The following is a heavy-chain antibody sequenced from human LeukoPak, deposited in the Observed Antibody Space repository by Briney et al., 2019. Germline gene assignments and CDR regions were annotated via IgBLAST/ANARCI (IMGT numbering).Heavy chain of an antibody. V-gene: IGHV3-30*02. Sequence: PGGSLRLSCAASGFTFSNYGMHWVRQAPGKGLDWVAFIHYDGSNKYYADSVKGRFTISRDDSKNTLYLQMNSLRAEDTAVYYCAKAASKRTDHGDYAFYYYMDVWGKGTTVTISS. D-gene: IGHD4-17*01. CDR2: IHYDGSNK. CDR3: AKAASKRTDHGDYAFYYYMDV. J-gene: IGHJ6*03. CDR1: GFTFSNYG.